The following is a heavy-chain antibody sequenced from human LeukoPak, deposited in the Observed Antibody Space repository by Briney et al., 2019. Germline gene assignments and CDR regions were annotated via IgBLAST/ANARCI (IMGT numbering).Heavy chain of an antibody. V-gene: IGHV3-13*01. D-gene: IGHD1-26*01. Sequence: PGGSLRLSCAASGFTVSSYAMHWVRQPIGKGLEWVSALGIAGDTFYPGSVKGRFTISRENARNSLYLQMNSLRAEDTAMYYCARQMQSHGNFDSWGQGTLVTVFS. J-gene: IGHJ4*02. CDR3: ARQMQSHGNFDS. CDR2: LGIAGDT. CDR1: GFTVSSYA.